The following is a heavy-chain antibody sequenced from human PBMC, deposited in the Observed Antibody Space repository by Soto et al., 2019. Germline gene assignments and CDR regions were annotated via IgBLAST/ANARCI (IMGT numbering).Heavy chain of an antibody. V-gene: IGHV1-3*01. CDR3: ARGPNPYYFDY. CDR1: GYTFTSYA. CDR2: INAGNGNT. Sequence: QVQLVQSGAEVKKPGASVKVSCKASGYTFTSYAMHWVRQAPGQRLEWMGWINAGNGNTKYSQTFQGRVTITRDTSASTAYMELSSLRSEDTAVYYCARGPNPYYFDYWGQGTLGTVSS. J-gene: IGHJ4*02.